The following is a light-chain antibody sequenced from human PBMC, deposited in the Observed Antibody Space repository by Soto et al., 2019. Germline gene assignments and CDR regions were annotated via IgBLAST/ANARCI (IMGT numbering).Light chain of an antibody. CDR3: QQSYSSPYT. CDR2: ATS. J-gene: IGKJ2*01. Sequence: DIQMTQSPSSLSAAVGDSVTITCRASQDINKYLNWYHQTPGKAPKLLVFATSTLHNGVPSRFSGSRSGTDFSLTITSLQPEDFATYYCQQSYSSPYTFGQGTKQEIQ. V-gene: IGKV1-39*01. CDR1: QDINKY.